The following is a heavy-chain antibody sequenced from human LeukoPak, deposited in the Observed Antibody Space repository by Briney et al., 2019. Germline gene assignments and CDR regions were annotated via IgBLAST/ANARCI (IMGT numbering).Heavy chain of an antibody. CDR3: ARDAISSTRWFDP. D-gene: IGHD2-2*01. V-gene: IGHV4-30-4*08. J-gene: IGHJ5*02. CDR2: IYYSGST. CDR1: GGSISSGDYY. Sequence: PSQTLSLTCTVTGGSISSGDYYWNWIRQPPGKGLEWIGYIYYSGSTYYNPSLKSRVTISVDTSKNQFPLKLSSVTAADTAVYFCARDAISSTRWFDPWGQGTLVTVSS.